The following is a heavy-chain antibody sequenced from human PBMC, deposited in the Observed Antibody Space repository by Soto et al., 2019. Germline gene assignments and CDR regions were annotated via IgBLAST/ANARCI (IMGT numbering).Heavy chain of an antibody. J-gene: IGHJ5*02. D-gene: IGHD3-3*01. V-gene: IGHV1-69*13. CDR1: GGTISSYA. Sequence: SLKLSCKASGGTISSYAISWVRQAPGQGLEWMGGIIPIFGTANYAQKFQGRVTITADESTSTAYMELSSLRSGDTAVYYCARVTIFGVALYNWFDPWGQGTQVTVSS. CDR2: IIPIFGTA. CDR3: ARVTIFGVALYNWFDP.